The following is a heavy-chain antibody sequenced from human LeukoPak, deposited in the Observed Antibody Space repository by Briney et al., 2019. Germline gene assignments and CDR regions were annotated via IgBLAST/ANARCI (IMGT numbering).Heavy chain of an antibody. CDR3: VRQCSYDSSGYYPWDY. CDR1: GFTFSSYW. V-gene: IGHV3-74*01. J-gene: IGHJ4*02. D-gene: IGHD3-22*01. Sequence: PGGSLRLSCAASGFTFSSYWMHWVRQAPGKGLVWVSRINSDGSSTTYADSVEGRFTISRDNAKNTLYLQMNSLRAEDTAMYYCVRQCSYDSSGYYPWDYWGQGTLVTVSS. CDR2: INSDGSST.